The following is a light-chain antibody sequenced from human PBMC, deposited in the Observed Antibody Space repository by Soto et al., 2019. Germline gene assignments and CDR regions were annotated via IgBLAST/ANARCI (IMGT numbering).Light chain of an antibody. CDR1: QSLVHSDGNTY. CDR3: MQSSQFPLT. Sequence: EIVVTQTPISSAVTLGQPASISCRSSQSLVHSDGNTYLTWLHLGPGQPPRLLIYKISERFSGVPDRFSGTGAGTDFTLNISRVEAEDLGTYYCMQSSQFPLTCGGGTKVEI. J-gene: IGKJ4*01. CDR2: KIS. V-gene: IGKV2-24*01.